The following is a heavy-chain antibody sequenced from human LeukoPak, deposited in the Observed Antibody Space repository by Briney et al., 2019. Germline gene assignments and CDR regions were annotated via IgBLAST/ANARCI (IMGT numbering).Heavy chain of an antibody. CDR2: IDSDGSGT. V-gene: IGHV3-74*01. CDR3: ARDSPRTGP. J-gene: IGHJ5*02. Sequence: PGGSLRLSCAASGFTFSSYWMHWVRHVPGKGLVWASHIDSDGSGTTYADSVKGRFTISRDNARNTLYLQMNSPRDEDTAVYYCARDSPRTGPWGQGTLVTVSS. D-gene: IGHD1-1*01. CDR1: GFTFSSYW.